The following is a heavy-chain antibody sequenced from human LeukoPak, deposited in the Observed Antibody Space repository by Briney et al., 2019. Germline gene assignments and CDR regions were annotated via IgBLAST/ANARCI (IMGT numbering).Heavy chain of an antibody. J-gene: IGHJ4*02. V-gene: IGHV4-59*01. Sequence: NPSETLSLTCAVYGGSFSGYYWSWIRQPPGQGLEWIGYIYYSGSTNYNPSLKSRVTISVDTSKNHFSLKLSSVTAADTAVYYCAREGGPMTSFDYWGQGTLVTVSS. CDR2: IYYSGST. CDR1: GGSFSGYY. CDR3: AREGGPMTSFDY.